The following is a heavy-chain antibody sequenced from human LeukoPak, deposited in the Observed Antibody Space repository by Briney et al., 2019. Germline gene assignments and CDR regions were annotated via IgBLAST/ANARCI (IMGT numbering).Heavy chain of an antibody. Sequence: PGGSLRLSCAASGFTFSSYSMNWVRQAPGRGLEWVSYIRSSSSTIYYAHSVKGRFTISRDNAKNSLYLQMSSLRDEDTAVYYCARDMDLRDYYYYYGMDVWGQGTTVTVSS. CDR3: ARDMDLRDYYYYYGMDV. CDR1: GFTFSSYS. D-gene: IGHD2-2*03. J-gene: IGHJ6*02. V-gene: IGHV3-48*02. CDR2: IRSSSSTI.